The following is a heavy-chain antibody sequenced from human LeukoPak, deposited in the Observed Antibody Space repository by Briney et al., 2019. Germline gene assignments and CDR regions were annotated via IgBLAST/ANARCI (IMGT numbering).Heavy chain of an antibody. CDR3: ARGRSSMVRGYYYYYMDV. CDR2: IYRSGST. D-gene: IGHD3-10*01. V-gene: IGHV4-4*07. CDR1: GGSISSYY. J-gene: IGHJ6*03. Sequence: SETLSLTCTVSGGSISSYYWSWIRQPAGKGLEWIGRIYRSGSTNYNPSLKSRVTMSVDTSKNQFSLKLSSVTAADTAVYYCARGRSSMVRGYYYYYMDVWGKGTTVTISS.